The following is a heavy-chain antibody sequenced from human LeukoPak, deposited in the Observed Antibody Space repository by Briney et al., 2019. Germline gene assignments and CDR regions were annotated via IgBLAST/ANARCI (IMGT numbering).Heavy chain of an antibody. J-gene: IGHJ4*02. CDR1: GFTFSSYA. Sequence: GGSLRLSCAASGFTFSSYAMSWVRQAPGKGLEWVSAISGSGGSTYYADSVKGRFTISRDNSKNTLYLQMNSLRAEDTAAYYCAKGVLRYFDWLPGDYWGQGTLVTVSS. D-gene: IGHD3-9*01. V-gene: IGHV3-23*01. CDR2: ISGSGGST. CDR3: AKGVLRYFDWLPGDY.